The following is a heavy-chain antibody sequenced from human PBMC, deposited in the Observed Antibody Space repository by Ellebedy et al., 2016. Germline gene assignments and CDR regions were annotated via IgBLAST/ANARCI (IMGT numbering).Heavy chain of an antibody. CDR2: ISANGDSK. CDR3: ARDGPLQWFPPRKSDDYGMAV. V-gene: IGHV3-23*01. D-gene: IGHD3-22*01. J-gene: IGHJ6*02. CDR1: GFTLRSYA. Sequence: GGSLRLXXAASGFTLRSYAVNWVRQAPGKGLEWVASISANGDSKYYAGSVKGRFTISRDASTNALFLQMSGLRVDDTAIYYCARDGPLQWFPPRKSDDYGMAVWGQGTTVTVSS.